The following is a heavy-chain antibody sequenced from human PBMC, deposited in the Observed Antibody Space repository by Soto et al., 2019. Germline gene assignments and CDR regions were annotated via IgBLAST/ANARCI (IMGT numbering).Heavy chain of an antibody. V-gene: IGHV3-30*02. Sequence: PGGSLRLSCAASGFTLSSYAIHWVRQAPGKGLEWVALMYSDGNDKYADSLKGRFSISRDNSKNTLYLQMNSLRAEDTAVYYCAKGYLEGYDYWGQGTLVTVSS. CDR3: AKGYLEGYDY. CDR2: MYSDGNDK. CDR1: GFTLSSYA. J-gene: IGHJ4*02. D-gene: IGHD1-1*01.